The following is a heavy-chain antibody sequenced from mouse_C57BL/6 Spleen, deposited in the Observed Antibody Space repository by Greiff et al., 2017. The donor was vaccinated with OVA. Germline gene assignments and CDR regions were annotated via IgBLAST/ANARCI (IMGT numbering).Heavy chain of an antibody. V-gene: IGHV1-69*01. CDR3: ARGGRYFDV. CDR1: GYTFTSYW. J-gene: IGHJ1*03. CDR2: IDPSDSYT. D-gene: IGHD3-3*01. Sequence: QVQLQQPGAELVMPGASVKLSCKASGYTFTSYWMHWVKQRPGQGLEWIGEIDPSDSYTNYNQKFKGKSTLTVDKSSSPAYMRLSSLTSEDSAVYYCARGGRYFDVWGTGTTVTVSS.